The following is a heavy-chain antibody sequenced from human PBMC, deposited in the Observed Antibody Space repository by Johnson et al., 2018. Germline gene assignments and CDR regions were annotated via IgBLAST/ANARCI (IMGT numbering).Heavy chain of an antibody. D-gene: IGHD6-13*01. V-gene: IGHV3-13*01. CDR3: VREQRGSTWDALEI. CDR1: GFTFSNYD. Sequence: VQLVQSGGGLVQPGGSLRLSCATSGFTFSNYDMHWVRQPTGKGLEWVSAIGTVGNIYYIDSVKGRFTISREDAKHSLYLQMNSLRAEDTAVYYCVREQRGSTWDALEIWGQGTMVTVSS. CDR2: IGTVGNI. J-gene: IGHJ3*02.